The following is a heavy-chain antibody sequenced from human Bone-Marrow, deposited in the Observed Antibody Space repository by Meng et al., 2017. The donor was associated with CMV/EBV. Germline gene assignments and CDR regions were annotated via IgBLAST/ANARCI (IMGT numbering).Heavy chain of an antibody. V-gene: IGHV3-30*19. CDR2: ISYDGSNK. J-gene: IGHJ4*02. Sequence: GESLKISCAASGFTFSTYGIHWVRQAPGKGLEWVAVISYDGSNKYYADSVKGRFTISRDNSKNTLYLQMNSLRAEDTAVYYCARDAWDCSSTSCYGGRFDYWGQGTLVTVSS. CDR3: ARDAWDCSSTSCYGGRFDY. D-gene: IGHD2-2*01. CDR1: GFTFSTYG.